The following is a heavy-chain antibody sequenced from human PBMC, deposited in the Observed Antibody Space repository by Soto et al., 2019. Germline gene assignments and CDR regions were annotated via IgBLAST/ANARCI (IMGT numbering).Heavy chain of an antibody. Sequence: GGSLRLSCAASGFTVSSNYMSWVRQAPGKGLEWVSVIYSGGSTYYADSVKGRFTISRDNSKNTLYLQMNSLRAEDTAVYYCARERGYYGSGSSDYYYYYMDVWGKGTTVTVSS. CDR1: GFTVSSNY. V-gene: IGHV3-66*01. CDR3: ARERGYYGSGSSDYYYYYMDV. CDR2: IYSGGST. J-gene: IGHJ6*03. D-gene: IGHD3-10*01.